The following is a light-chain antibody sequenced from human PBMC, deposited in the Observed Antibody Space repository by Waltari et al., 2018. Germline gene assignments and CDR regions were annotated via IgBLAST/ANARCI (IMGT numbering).Light chain of an antibody. J-gene: IGKJ2*01. CDR3: QQSYGVPRT. CDR1: QSISYY. CDR2: AAS. V-gene: IGKV1-39*01. Sequence: DIQMTQSPSSLSASVGDRVTITCRASQSISYYLNWYQQKPGKAPKLLMYAASSLQTGVPSRFSGSGSGTDFTLTISSLQPEDFATYYCQQSYGVPRTFGQGTKLEIK.